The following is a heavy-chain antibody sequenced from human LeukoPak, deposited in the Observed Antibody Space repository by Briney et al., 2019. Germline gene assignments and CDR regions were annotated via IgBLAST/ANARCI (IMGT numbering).Heavy chain of an antibody. Sequence: SETLSLTCTVSGGSISSGNYYWSWIRQHPGKGLEWIGYIHHSGSTYYNPSLKSRVIISVDTSKNQFSLKLNSVTAADTAVYYCARAAFFPYYYDSSGPPGDAFDIWGQGTMVTVSS. CDR1: GGSISSGNYY. V-gene: IGHV4-31*03. D-gene: IGHD3-22*01. CDR2: IHHSGST. J-gene: IGHJ3*02. CDR3: ARAAFFPYYYDSSGPPGDAFDI.